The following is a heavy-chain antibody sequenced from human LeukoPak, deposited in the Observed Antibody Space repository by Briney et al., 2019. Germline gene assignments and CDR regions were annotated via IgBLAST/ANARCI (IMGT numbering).Heavy chain of an antibody. V-gene: IGHV1-2*02. J-gene: IGHJ4*02. CDR1: GYTFTGYH. Sequence: ASVKVSCKVSGYTFTGYHMHWVRQAPGQGLECMGWINPNSGGTNYAQKFQGRVTMTRDTSISTAYMELSRLRSDDTAVYYCARVLRAAAKGVFDYWGQGTLVTVSS. CDR3: ARVLRAAAKGVFDY. CDR2: INPNSGGT. D-gene: IGHD6-13*01.